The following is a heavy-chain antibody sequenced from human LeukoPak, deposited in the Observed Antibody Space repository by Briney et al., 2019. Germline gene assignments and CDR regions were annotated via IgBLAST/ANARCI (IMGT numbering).Heavy chain of an antibody. CDR2: IGPTGTDR. D-gene: IGHD1-14*01. J-gene: IGHJ4*02. CDR1: GFTFSSCG. Sequence: GGSLRLSCAPSGFTFSSCGFNWVRQAPGKGLEWVSSIGPTGTDRYYADSVRGRFTISRDNAKNSMYLQMDSLRDEDTAVYYCATETIGRHYDYWGQGTLLTVSS. V-gene: IGHV3-21*01. CDR3: ATETIGRHYDY.